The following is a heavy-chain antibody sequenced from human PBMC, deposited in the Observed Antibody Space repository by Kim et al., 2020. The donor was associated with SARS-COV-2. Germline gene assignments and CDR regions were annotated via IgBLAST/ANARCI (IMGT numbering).Heavy chain of an antibody. CDR2: INHSGST. CDR1: GGSFSGYY. CDR3: ARISGYRAC. V-gene: IGHV4-34*01. J-gene: IGHJ4*02. Sequence: SETLSLTCAVYGGSFSGYYWSWIRQPPGKGLEWIGEINHSGSTNYNPSLKSRVTISVDTSKNQFSLKLSSVTAADTAVYYCARISGYRACWGQGTLVTVSS. D-gene: IGHD3-22*01.